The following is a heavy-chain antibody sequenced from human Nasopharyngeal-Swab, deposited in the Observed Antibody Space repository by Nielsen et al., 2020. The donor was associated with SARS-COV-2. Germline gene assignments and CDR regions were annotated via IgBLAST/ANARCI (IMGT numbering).Heavy chain of an antibody. Sequence: AAVKVSCKASGYTFTSYAMNWVRQAPGQGLEGMGWINTNTGNPTYAQGFTGRFVFSLDTSVSTAYLQISSLKAEDTAVYYCARPGWEPYTYYYYGMDVWGPGTTVTVSS. CDR3: ARPGWEPYTYYYYGMDV. CDR1: GYTFTSYA. CDR2: INTNTGNP. J-gene: IGHJ6*02. V-gene: IGHV7-4-1*02. D-gene: IGHD1-26*01.